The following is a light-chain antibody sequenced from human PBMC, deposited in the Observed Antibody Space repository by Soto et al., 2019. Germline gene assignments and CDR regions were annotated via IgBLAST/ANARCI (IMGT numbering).Light chain of an antibody. J-gene: IGKJ4*01. CDR2: TAS. CDR3: QQLNSYPLT. Sequence: DIQLTQSPSFLSASVGDRVTITCRASQGISSYLDWYQQNPGKAPKLLIYTASTLQSGVPSRFSSSGSGTEFTLTISSLQPEDFATYYCQQLNSYPLTFGGGTKVEIK. V-gene: IGKV1-9*01. CDR1: QGISSY.